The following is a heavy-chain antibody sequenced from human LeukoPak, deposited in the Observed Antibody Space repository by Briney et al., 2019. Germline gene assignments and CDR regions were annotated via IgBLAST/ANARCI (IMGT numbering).Heavy chain of an antibody. D-gene: IGHD3-22*01. J-gene: IGHJ5*02. CDR2: IYYSGST. V-gene: IGHV4-39*07. CDR1: GGSISSSSYY. CDR3: ARALHDYYDSSGYYYGA. Sequence: SETLSLTCTVSGGSISSSSYYWGWIRQPPGKGLEWIGSIYYSGSTYYNPSLKSRVTISVDKSKNQFSLKLSSVTAADTAVYYCARALHDYYDSSGYYYGAWGQGTLVTVSS.